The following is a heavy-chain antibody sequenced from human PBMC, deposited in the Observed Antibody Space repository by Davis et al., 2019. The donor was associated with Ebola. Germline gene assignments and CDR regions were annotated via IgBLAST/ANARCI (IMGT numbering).Heavy chain of an antibody. J-gene: IGHJ5*02. V-gene: IGHV3-7*03. CDR1: GFTFSSYW. D-gene: IGHD6-13*01. CDR2: IKQDGSEK. Sequence: GGSLRLSCAASGFTFSSYWMSWVRQAPGKGLEWVANIKQDGSEKYYVDSVKGRFTISRDNAKNSLYLQMNSLRSDDTAVYYCARRRGGIAAAKHNWFDPWGQGTLVTVSS. CDR3: ARRRGGIAAAKHNWFDP.